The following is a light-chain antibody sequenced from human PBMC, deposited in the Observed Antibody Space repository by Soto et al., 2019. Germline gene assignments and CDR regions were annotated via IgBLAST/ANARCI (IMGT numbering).Light chain of an antibody. CDR1: QSISSVH. J-gene: IGKJ4*01. CDR2: GAS. CDR3: QHYDGSPLT. V-gene: IGKV3-20*01. Sequence: EIVLTQFPGTLSLSPGERGTLSCRASQSISSVHLAWYQQKPGQAPRLLIYGASSRATGIPDRFSGSGSGTDFTLTISRLEPEDFAVYYCQHYDGSPLTFGGGTKVELK.